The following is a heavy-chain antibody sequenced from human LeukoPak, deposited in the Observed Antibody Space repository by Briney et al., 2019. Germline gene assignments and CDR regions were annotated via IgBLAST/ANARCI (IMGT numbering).Heavy chain of an antibody. CDR3: ASRKLENYY. Sequence: SEPLSLTCTVSGDSFTEYYWIWIRQSPGEGVEWIGYIYYTGTGLQPSLKRRAIHHLHTHQNQFSVSLIYVTAADTAVYYCASRKLENYYWGQGTLVTVSS. D-gene: IGHD1-1*01. CDR2: IYYTGT. J-gene: IGHJ4*02. CDR1: GDSFTEYY. V-gene: IGHV4-59*13.